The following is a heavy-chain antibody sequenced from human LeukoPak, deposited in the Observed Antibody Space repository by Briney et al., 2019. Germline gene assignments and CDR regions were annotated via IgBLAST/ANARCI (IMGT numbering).Heavy chain of an antibody. V-gene: IGHV3-23*01. CDR2: ISGSGGST. D-gene: IGHD4-17*01. Sequence: GGSLRLSCAASGFTFSSYAMSWVRQAPGKGLEWVSAISGSGGSTYYADSVKGRFTISRDNSKNTLYLQMNSLRAEDRAMFYCAKGLRTVTYNRFDPWGQGTLVTVSS. CDR3: AKGLRTVTYNRFDP. J-gene: IGHJ5*02. CDR1: GFTFSSYA.